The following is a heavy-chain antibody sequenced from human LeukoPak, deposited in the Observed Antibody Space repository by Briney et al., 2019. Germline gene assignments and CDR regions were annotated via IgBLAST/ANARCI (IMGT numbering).Heavy chain of an antibody. CDR1: GFTFSTYE. CDR3: ARERGYSYGYSDY. J-gene: IGHJ4*02. Sequence: PGGSLRLSCAASGFTFSTYEMNWVRQAPGKGLEWVSYISSSGSPIYYADSVKGRFTISRDNAKNSLYLQINSLRAEDTAVYYCARERGYSYGYSDYWGLGTLVTVSS. V-gene: IGHV3-48*03. CDR2: ISSSGSPI. D-gene: IGHD5-18*01.